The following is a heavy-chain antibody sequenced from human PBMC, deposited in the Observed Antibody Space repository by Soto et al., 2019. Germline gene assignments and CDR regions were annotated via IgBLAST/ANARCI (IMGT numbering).Heavy chain of an antibody. Sequence: HPGGSLRLSCAASGFTFSSYSMNWVRQAPGKGLEWVSYISSSSSTIYYADSVKGRFTISRDNAKNSLYLQMNSLRDEDTAVYYCARAARHPYYYDSSGYYQMQEPHYYYGMDVWGQGTTVTVSS. V-gene: IGHV3-48*02. D-gene: IGHD3-22*01. J-gene: IGHJ6*02. CDR3: ARAARHPYYYDSSGYYQMQEPHYYYGMDV. CDR1: GFTFSSYS. CDR2: ISSSSSTI.